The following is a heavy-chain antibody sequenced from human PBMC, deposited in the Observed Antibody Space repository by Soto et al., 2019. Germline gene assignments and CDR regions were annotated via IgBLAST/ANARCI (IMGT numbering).Heavy chain of an antibody. CDR2: ITGSGSDT. CDR1: GFTFDNYS. J-gene: IGHJ4*02. CDR3: AKLGSSSWSPHYYFDY. V-gene: IGHV3-23*01. Sequence: GGSLRLSCAASGFTFDNYSMGWVRRAPGKGLEWVLAITGSGSDTYYIDSVKGRFTISRDNSKNTLYLQMNSLRAEDAAIYYCAKLGSSSWSPHYYFDYWGQGTLVTVSS. D-gene: IGHD2-2*01.